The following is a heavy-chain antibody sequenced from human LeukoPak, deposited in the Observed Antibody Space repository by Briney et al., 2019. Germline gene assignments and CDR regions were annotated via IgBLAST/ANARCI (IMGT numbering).Heavy chain of an antibody. CDR3: ARVTSLDIVVAPAAMFTRPPFYYYYMDF. J-gene: IGHJ6*03. CDR2: ISAYNGNT. Sequence: ASVTVSCTASGYSFTSYGISWVRQAPGQGREWMGWISAYNGNTNYAQKPQGRVTITKTTSSSTSYMGLRSLTSDDTDVYYCARVTSLDIVVAPAAMFTRPPFYYYYMDFWGKGTTVTISS. V-gene: IGHV1-18*01. D-gene: IGHD2-2*03. CDR1: GYSFTSYG.